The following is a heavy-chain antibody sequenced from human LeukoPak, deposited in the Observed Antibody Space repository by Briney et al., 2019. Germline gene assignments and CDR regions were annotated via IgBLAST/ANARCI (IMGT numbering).Heavy chain of an antibody. CDR2: IYYSGST. J-gene: IGHJ5*02. Sequence: SETLSLTCTVSGGSISSGDYYWSWIRQPPGKGLEWIGYIYYSGSTNYNPSLKSRVTISVDTSKNQFSLKLSSVTAADTAVYYCARHFDSSGYYSKNNWFDPWGQGTLVTVSS. CDR3: ARHFDSSGYYSKNNWFDP. D-gene: IGHD3-22*01. V-gene: IGHV4-61*08. CDR1: GGSISSGDYY.